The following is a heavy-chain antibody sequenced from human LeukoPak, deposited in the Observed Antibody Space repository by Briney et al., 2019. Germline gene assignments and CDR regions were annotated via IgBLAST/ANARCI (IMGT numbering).Heavy chain of an antibody. V-gene: IGHV3-NL1*01. CDR3: ARALRGYCSGGSCYDY. J-gene: IGHJ4*02. D-gene: IGHD2-15*01. CDR2: IYSGGST. Sequence: GGSLRLSCAASGFTFSTYGMHWVRQAPGKGLEWVSVIYSGGSTYYADSVKGRFTISRDNSKNTLYLQMNSLRAEDTAVYYCARALRGYCSGGSCYDYWGQGTLVTVSS. CDR1: GFTFSTYG.